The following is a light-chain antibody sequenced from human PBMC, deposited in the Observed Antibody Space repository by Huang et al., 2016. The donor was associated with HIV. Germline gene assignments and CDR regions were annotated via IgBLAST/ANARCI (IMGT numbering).Light chain of an antibody. CDR1: QSIDTY. J-gene: IGKJ1*01. CDR3: QQTHSSPRA. V-gene: IGKV1-39*01. Sequence: DIQMTQTPPSLSASVGDGVTITCRTNQSIDTYLNWDQQKPGEAPKLLIHSASTLQGAVPSRFSGSGSETDFTLTINTLQPEDLGTYYCQQTHSSPRAFGQGTKVEIK. CDR2: SAS.